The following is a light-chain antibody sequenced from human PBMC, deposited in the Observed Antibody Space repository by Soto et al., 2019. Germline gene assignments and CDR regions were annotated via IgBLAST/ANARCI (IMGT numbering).Light chain of an antibody. Sequence: DIQMTQSPSSLSASVGDRVTITCRASQSISNYLNWYQQKPGKAPKILISAAASLRSGVPSRFSGRGSGTDFTRTSSSLQPEDCATYYCQQSHGTFGQGTKVEIK. J-gene: IGKJ1*01. V-gene: IGKV1-39*01. CDR3: QQSHGT. CDR1: QSISNY. CDR2: AAA.